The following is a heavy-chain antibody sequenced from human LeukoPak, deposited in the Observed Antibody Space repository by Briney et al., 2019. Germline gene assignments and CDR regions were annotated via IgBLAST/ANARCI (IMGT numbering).Heavy chain of an antibody. J-gene: IGHJ4*02. D-gene: IGHD1-14*01. CDR2: IYPGDSDT. Sequence: HGEALKISCKGSGYSFTNYWIAWVRQTPGKGLEWMGIIYPGDSDTRYSPSFQGQVTISADKSFSTAYLQWSSLKASDTAIYYCARGMTSFDYWAQGTLVTVFS. CDR3: ARGMTSFDY. CDR1: GYSFTNYW. V-gene: IGHV5-51*01.